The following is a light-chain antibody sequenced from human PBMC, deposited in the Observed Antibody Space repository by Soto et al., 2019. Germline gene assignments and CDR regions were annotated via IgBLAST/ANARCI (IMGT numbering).Light chain of an antibody. CDR1: QSVSSKY. J-gene: IGKJ3*01. V-gene: IGKV3-20*01. CDR2: GTS. Sequence: IVLTQSPGTLSLSPGERATLSCRASQSVSSKYLAWYQQKPGQAPRVLIYGTSIRASGVPERFSGGGSGTDFTLTITRLEPEDFAVYYCQQYGSSLFTFGPGTNVDFK. CDR3: QQYGSSLFT.